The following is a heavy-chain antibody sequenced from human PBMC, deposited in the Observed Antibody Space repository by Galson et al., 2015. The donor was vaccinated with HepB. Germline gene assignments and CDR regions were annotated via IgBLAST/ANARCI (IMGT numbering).Heavy chain of an antibody. CDR2: IIPIHGTT. Sequence: SVKVSCKASGGTFSSYSTSWVRQAPGQGLEWMGSIIPIHGTTNYAQKFQGRVTITADKSTSTVYVELSSLRSEDTAVYYCARQAQTTVVVNSFFDYWGQGTLVTVSS. V-gene: IGHV1-69*08. CDR3: ARQAQTTVVVNSFFDY. J-gene: IGHJ4*02. D-gene: IGHD4-23*01. CDR1: GGTFSSYS.